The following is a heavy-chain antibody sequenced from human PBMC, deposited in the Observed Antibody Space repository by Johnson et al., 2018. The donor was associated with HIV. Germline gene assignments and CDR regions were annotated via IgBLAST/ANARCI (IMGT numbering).Heavy chain of an antibody. CDR3: AKDRATGWQNDAFDM. V-gene: IGHV3-30*18. D-gene: IGHD6-19*01. Sequence: QVQLVESGRGVVQPGRSLRFSCAASGFTFSRYGMYWVRQAPGKGLEWVALISYDGSSKNYGDSVKGRFTISRDNSKNTLYLQMNSLTSEDTAVYYCAKDRATGWQNDAFDMWGLGTMVTVSS. CDR1: GFTFSRYG. J-gene: IGHJ3*02. CDR2: ISYDGSSK.